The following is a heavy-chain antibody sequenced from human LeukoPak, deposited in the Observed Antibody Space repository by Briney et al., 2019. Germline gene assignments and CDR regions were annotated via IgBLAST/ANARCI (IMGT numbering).Heavy chain of an antibody. CDR3: ARDLGGSYSRGYFDY. D-gene: IGHD1-26*01. Sequence: SVKVSCKASGGTFSSYAISWVRQAPGQGLEWMGRIIPILGIANYAQKFQGRVTITADKSTSTAYMELSSLRSEDTAVYYCARDLGGSYSRGYFDYWGQGTLVTVSS. CDR2: IIPILGIA. J-gene: IGHJ4*02. V-gene: IGHV1-69*04. CDR1: GGTFSSYA.